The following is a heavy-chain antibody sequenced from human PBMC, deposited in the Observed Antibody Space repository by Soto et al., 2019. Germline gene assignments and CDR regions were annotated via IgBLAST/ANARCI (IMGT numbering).Heavy chain of an antibody. D-gene: IGHD3-3*01. CDR2: IYYSGST. CDR3: ASGYYTLVGADYYYGMDV. V-gene: IGHV4-59*01. Sequence: SETLSLTRTVSGGSISSYYWSWIRQPPGKGLEWIGYIYYSGSTNYNPSLKSRVTISVDTSKNQFSLKLSSVTAADPAVYYCASGYYTLVGADYYYGMDVWGQGTTVTVSS. CDR1: GGSISSYY. J-gene: IGHJ6*02.